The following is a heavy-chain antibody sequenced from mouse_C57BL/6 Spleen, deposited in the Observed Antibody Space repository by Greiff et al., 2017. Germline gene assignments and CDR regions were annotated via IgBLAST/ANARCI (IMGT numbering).Heavy chain of an antibody. CDR1: GYTFTDYE. CDR2: IDPETGGT. CDR3: TRWEITTVVATSFED. V-gene: IGHV1-15*01. Sequence: QVQLQQSGAELVRPGASVTLSCKASGYTFTDYEMHWVKQTPVHGLEWIGAIDPETGGTAYNQKFKGKAILTADKSSSTAYMELRSLTSEDSAAYYCTRWEITTVVATSFEDWGTGTTLTVSS. J-gene: IGHJ2*01. D-gene: IGHD1-1*01.